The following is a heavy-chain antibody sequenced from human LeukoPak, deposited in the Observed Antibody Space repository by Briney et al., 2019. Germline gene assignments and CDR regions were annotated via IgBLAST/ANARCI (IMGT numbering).Heavy chain of an antibody. Sequence: GGSLRLSCAASGFTFSSYAMSWVRQAPGKGLEWVSAIRDSGHSTYYADSVKGRLTISRDNSKNTLYFQMNSLRAEDTAVYYCARGYSGYDPFDYWGQGTLVTVSS. CDR3: ARGYSGYDPFDY. V-gene: IGHV3-23*01. D-gene: IGHD5-12*01. CDR2: IRDSGHST. J-gene: IGHJ4*02. CDR1: GFTFSSYA.